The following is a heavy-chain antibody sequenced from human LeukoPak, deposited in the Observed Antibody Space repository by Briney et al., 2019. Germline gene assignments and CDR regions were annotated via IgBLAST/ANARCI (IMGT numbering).Heavy chain of an antibody. Sequence: PSETLSLTCAVYGGSFSGYYWSWIRQPPGKGLEWIGEINHSGSTNYNPSLKSRVTISVDTSKNQFSLKLSSVTAADTAVYYCARGWTYYDFWSGKKLDYWVQGTLVTVSS. V-gene: IGHV4-34*01. J-gene: IGHJ4*02. CDR2: INHSGST. CDR1: GGSFSGYY. CDR3: ARGWTYYDFWSGKKLDY. D-gene: IGHD3-3*01.